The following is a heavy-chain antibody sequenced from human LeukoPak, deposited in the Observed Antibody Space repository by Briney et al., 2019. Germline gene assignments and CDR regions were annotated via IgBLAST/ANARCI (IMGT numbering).Heavy chain of an antibody. Sequence: PSETLSLTCTVSGGSISSYYWSWIRQPPGKGLEWIGEINHSGSTNYNPSLKSRVTISVDTSKNQFSLKLSSVTAADTAVYYCARHRYYGSGSYYNTCWFDPWGQGTLVTVSS. CDR2: INHSGST. CDR1: GGSISSYY. CDR3: ARHRYYGSGSYYNTCWFDP. J-gene: IGHJ5*02. V-gene: IGHV4-34*01. D-gene: IGHD3-10*01.